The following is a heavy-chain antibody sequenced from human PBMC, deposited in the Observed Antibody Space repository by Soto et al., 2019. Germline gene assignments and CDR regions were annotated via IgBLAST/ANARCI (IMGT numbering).Heavy chain of an antibody. V-gene: IGHV3-23*01. CDR1: GFTFSSYA. D-gene: IGHD3-10*01. CDR3: AKAKGGFSVRFDY. CDR2: ISGSGGST. J-gene: IGHJ4*02. Sequence: PWGSLRLSCAASGFTFSSYAMSWVRQAPGKGLEWVSAISGSGGSTYYADSVKGRFTISRDNSKNALYLQMNSLRAEDTAVYYCAKAKGGFSVRFDYWGQGILVTVSS.